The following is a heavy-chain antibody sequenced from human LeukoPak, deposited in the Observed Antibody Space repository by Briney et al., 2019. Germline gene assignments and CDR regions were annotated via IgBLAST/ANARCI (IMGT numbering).Heavy chain of an antibody. CDR3: ARTVGGYGMDV. CDR2: IYPADSDS. Sequence: GESLKISCKGSGYSFATYWIGWVRQMPGESLEWMGIIYPADSDSRYSPSFQGQVTVSADKSISTAYLQWRSLKASDTAMYYCARTVGGYGMDVWGQGTTVTVSS. V-gene: IGHV5-51*01. CDR1: GYSFATYW. J-gene: IGHJ6*02. D-gene: IGHD2-15*01.